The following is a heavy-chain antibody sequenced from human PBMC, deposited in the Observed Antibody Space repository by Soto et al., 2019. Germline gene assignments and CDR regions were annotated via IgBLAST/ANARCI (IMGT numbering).Heavy chain of an antibody. CDR1: GFTFSTYG. CDR2: MSYDGSNK. CDR3: ARDGYYYDSSGYSYYFDY. V-gene: IGHV3-30-3*01. Sequence: PGGSLRLSCAASGFTFSTYGVHWVRQAPGKGLEWVTVMSYDGSNKYHADSVKGRFTLSRDSSKNTLYLQMNSLRAEDTAVYYCARDGYYYDSSGYSYYFDYWGQGTLVTVSS. D-gene: IGHD3-22*01. J-gene: IGHJ4*02.